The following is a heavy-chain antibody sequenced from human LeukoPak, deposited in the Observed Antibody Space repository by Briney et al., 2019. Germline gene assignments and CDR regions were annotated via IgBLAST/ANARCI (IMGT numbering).Heavy chain of an antibody. V-gene: IGHV1-18*01. J-gene: IGHJ4*02. D-gene: IGHD5-24*01. CDR2: ISAYNGNT. CDR3: ARDGDEDGYNLGFSY. Sequence: RASVKVSCKASGYTFTSYGISWVRQAPGQGLEWMGWISAYNGNTNYAQKLQGRVTMTTDTSTSTAYMELRSLRSDDTAVYYCARDGDEDGYNLGFSYWGQGTLVTVSS. CDR1: GYTFTSYG.